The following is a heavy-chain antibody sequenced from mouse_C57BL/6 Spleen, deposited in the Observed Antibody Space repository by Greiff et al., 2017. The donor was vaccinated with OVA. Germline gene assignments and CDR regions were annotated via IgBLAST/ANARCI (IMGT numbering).Heavy chain of an antibody. J-gene: IGHJ3*01. V-gene: IGHV1-52*01. CDR3: AREDDYDGFAY. CDR2: IDPSDSET. D-gene: IGHD2-4*01. Sequence: QVQLQQPGAELVRPGSSVKLSCKASGYTFTSYWMHWVKQRPIQGLEWIGNIDPSDSETHYNQKFKDKATLTVDKSTSTGCMQLSRQTSEDYAVYYCAREDDYDGFAYWGQGTLVTVSA. CDR1: GYTFTSYW.